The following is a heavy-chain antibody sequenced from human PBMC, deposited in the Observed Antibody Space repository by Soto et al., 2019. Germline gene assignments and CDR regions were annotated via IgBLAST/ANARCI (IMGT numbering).Heavy chain of an antibody. CDR1: GFTFSAYG. CDR2: TSFDGSYK. V-gene: IGHV3-30*03. Sequence: QVQLVESGGGVVQPGRSLRLSCAASGFTFSAYGMHWVRQAPGKGLEWVAVTSFDGSYKYYADSVKGRFTISRDNSRNTLFLQMNSLRPDDTAIYYCAMKDLSCWSTGCCADHWGPGTLVTVSS. CDR3: AMKDLSCWSTGCCADH. J-gene: IGHJ5*02. D-gene: IGHD2-2*01.